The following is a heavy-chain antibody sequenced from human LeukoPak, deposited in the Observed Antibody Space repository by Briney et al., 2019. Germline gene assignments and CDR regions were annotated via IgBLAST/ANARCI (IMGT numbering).Heavy chain of an antibody. V-gene: IGHV4-59*12. J-gene: IGHJ5*02. CDR3: ARARRFKLGHNWFDP. CDR2: IYYSGST. Sequence: PSETLSLTCTVSGGSISSYYWSWIRQPPGKGLEWIGYIYYSGSTNYNPSLKSRVTISVDTSKNQFSLKLSSVTAADTAVYYCARARRFKLGHNWFDPWGQGTLVTVSS. D-gene: IGHD3-16*01. CDR1: GGSISSYY.